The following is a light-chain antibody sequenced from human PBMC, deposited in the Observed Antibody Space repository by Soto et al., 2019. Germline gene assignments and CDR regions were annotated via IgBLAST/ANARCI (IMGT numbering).Light chain of an antibody. J-gene: IGLJ2*01. Sequence: QSALTQPASVSGSPGQSITISCTGTSSDVGGYNYVSWYQQHPGKAPKLMIYEVSNRPSGVSNRFSGSKSGNTASLTISGLQAEDEADYYCSSYTSSITLERVFGGGTKLTVL. CDR1: SSDVGGYNY. CDR2: EVS. V-gene: IGLV2-14*01. CDR3: SSYTSSITLERV.